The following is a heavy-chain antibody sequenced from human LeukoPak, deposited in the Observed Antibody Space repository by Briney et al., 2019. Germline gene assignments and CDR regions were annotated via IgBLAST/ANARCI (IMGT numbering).Heavy chain of an antibody. J-gene: IGHJ5*02. CDR2: ISSSGSTI. CDR3: ARGYYCSSTSCRSRQSWFDP. Sequence: PGGSLRLSCAASGFTFSDYYMSWIRQAPGKGLEWVSYISSSGSTIYYADSVKGRFTISRDNAKNSLYLQMNSLRAEDTAVYYCARGYYCSSTSCRSRQSWFDPWGQGTLVTVSS. CDR1: GFTFSDYY. V-gene: IGHV3-11*01. D-gene: IGHD2-2*01.